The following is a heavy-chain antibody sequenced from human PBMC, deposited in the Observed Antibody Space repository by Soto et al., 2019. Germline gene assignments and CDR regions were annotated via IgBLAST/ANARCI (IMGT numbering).Heavy chain of an antibody. D-gene: IGHD3-10*01. Sequence: EVQLVESGGGLVQPGGSLRVSCAASGFTFSDYWMHWVRQAPGKGLVWVSRIKGDGSRTDFADSVKGRFTISRDNAENTVYLQMSSLRVEDAAVYYCGRGGYHAYYMDYWGQGTLVTVSS. CDR1: GFTFSDYW. J-gene: IGHJ4*02. CDR2: IKGDGSRT. CDR3: GRGGYHAYYMDY. V-gene: IGHV3-74*01.